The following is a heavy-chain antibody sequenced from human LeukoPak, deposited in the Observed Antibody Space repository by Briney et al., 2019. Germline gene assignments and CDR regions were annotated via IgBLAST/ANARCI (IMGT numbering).Heavy chain of an antibody. CDR2: IYTSGST. D-gene: IGHD2-21*02. J-gene: IGHJ5*02. CDR3: ARDRAAYCGGDCYPNWFDP. V-gene: IGHV4-61*02. CDR1: GGSISSGSYS. Sequence: SQTLSLTCTVSGGSISSGSYSWSWIRQPAGKGLEWIGRIYTSGSTNYNPSLKSRVTISVDTSKNQFSLKLSSVTAADPAVYYCARDRAAYCGGDCYPNWFDPWGQGTLVTVSS.